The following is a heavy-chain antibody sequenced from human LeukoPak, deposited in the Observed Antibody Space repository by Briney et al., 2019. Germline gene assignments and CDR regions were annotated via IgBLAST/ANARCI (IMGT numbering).Heavy chain of an antibody. CDR2: IYPGDSET. CDR1: GYSFTSYW. CDR3: ARSPNYYFGRSGYSAALDY. J-gene: IGHJ4*02. D-gene: IGHD3-22*01. Sequence: GESLKISCKGSGYSFTSYWIVWVRQMPGKGLEWMGIIYPGDSETRYSPSFQGQVTFSADKSITTAYLQWGSLKAPDTAMYYCARSPNYYFGRSGYSAALDYWGQGTLVTVSS. V-gene: IGHV5-51*01.